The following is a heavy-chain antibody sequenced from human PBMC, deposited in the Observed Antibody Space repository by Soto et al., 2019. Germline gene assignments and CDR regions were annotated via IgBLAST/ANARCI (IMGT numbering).Heavy chain of an antibody. J-gene: IGHJ4*02. Sequence: GGSVRLSCAASGFTFSSYGMHWVRQAPGKGLVWVSRINSDGSTTSYAASVKGRFTISRDNAKNTLYLQMRSLRAEDTAVYYCAKGGTYDFTPYWGQGTLVTVSS. V-gene: IGHV3-74*01. CDR3: AKGGTYDFTPY. CDR2: INSDGSTT. D-gene: IGHD3-3*01. CDR1: GFTFSSYG.